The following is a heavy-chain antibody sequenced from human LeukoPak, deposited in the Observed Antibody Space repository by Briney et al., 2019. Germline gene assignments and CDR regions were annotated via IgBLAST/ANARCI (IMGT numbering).Heavy chain of an antibody. CDR2: IIPIFGTT. Sequence: SVKVSCKASGGAFSSYTISWVRQAPGQGLEWMGGIIPIFGTTNYAQRFQGRVTISADESTSTAYMELSSLRSEDTAVYYCASVWFGPTIHGYFQHWGQGTQVTVSS. V-gene: IGHV1-69*01. CDR3: ASVWFGPTIHGYFQH. CDR1: GGAFSSYT. D-gene: IGHD3-10*01. J-gene: IGHJ1*01.